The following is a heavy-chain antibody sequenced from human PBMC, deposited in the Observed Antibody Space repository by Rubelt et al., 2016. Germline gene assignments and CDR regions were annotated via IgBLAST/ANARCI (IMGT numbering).Heavy chain of an antibody. CDR3: ARMTTVTSYYYYYGMDV. J-gene: IGHJ6*02. D-gene: IGHD4-17*01. CDR1: GGSFSGYY. CDR2: INHSGST. V-gene: IGHV4-34*01. Sequence: QVQLQQWGAGLLEPSETLSLTCAVYGGSFSGYYWSWIRQPPGKGLEWIGEINHSGSTNYNPSLKSRVTISVDTSKNQFSLKLSSVTAADTAVYYCARMTTVTSYYYYYGMDVWGQGTTVTVSS.